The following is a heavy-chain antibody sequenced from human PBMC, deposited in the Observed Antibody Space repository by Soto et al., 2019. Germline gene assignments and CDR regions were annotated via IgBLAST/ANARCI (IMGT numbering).Heavy chain of an antibody. CDR2: IYYSGST. D-gene: IGHD3-10*01. Sequence: SETLSLTCTVSGGSISSSSYYWGWIRQPPGKGLEWIGSIYYSGSTYYNPSLKSRVTISVDTSKNQFSLKLSSVTAADTAVYYCARHDYGSDNNWFDPWGQGTLVTVSS. V-gene: IGHV4-39*01. J-gene: IGHJ5*02. CDR1: GGSISSSSYY. CDR3: ARHDYGSDNNWFDP.